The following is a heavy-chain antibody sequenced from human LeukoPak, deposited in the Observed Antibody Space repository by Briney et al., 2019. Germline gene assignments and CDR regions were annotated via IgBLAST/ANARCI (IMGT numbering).Heavy chain of an antibody. D-gene: IGHD5-18*01. CDR2: IRSKAYGGTI. J-gene: IGHJ6*02. CDR3: TRGPIQLWIHNAMDV. Sequence: GGSLRLSCTPSGFTFGDYAMSWVRQAPGKGLEWVGFIRSKAYGGTIEYAASVKGRFTISRDDSKSLAYLQMNSLKIEDTALYYGTRGPIQLWIHNAMDVWGQGTTVTVSS. V-gene: IGHV3-49*04. CDR1: GFTFGDYA.